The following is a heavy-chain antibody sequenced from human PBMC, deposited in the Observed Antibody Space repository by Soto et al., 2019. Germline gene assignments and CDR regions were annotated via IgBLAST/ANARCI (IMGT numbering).Heavy chain of an antibody. CDR2: FISIFGIA. Sequence: GASVKVSCKASGGTFSSYTISWVRQAPGQGLEWMGSFISIFGIANYAQKFQGRFTITADKSTSTAYMELSSLRSEDTAVYYCARVLGYCSGGSCYGLFRGNWFDPWGQGTLVTVSS. V-gene: IGHV1-69*02. J-gene: IGHJ5*02. D-gene: IGHD2-15*01. CDR1: GGTFSSYT. CDR3: ARVLGYCSGGSCYGLFRGNWFDP.